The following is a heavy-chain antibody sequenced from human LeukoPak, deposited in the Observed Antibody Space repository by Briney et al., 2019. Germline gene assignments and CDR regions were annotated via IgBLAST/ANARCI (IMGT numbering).Heavy chain of an antibody. CDR2: INHSGST. D-gene: IGHD2-2*01. V-gene: IGHV4-34*01. J-gene: IGHJ4*02. CDR3: ARLGYCSSTSCRRTDFDY. Sequence: SETLSLTCAVYGGSFSGHYWSWIRQPPGKGLEWIGEINHSGSTNYNPSLKSRVTISVDTSKNQFSLKLSSVTAADTAVYYCARLGYCSSTSCRRTDFDYWGQGTLVTVSS. CDR1: GGSFSGHY.